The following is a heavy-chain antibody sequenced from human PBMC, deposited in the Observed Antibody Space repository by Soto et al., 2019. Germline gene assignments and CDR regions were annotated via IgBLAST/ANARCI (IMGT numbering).Heavy chain of an antibody. CDR3: AKVRRFGELRSLY. CDR2: IGVSGDTT. J-gene: IGHJ4*02. CDR1: GFTFSSYA. Sequence: EVQLLESGGGLVQPGGSLRLSCAASGFTFSSYAMSWVRQAPGKGLEWVSAIGVSGDTTYYADSVKGRFTISRDNSKNTLYLQMGSLRVEETAVYYCAKVRRFGELRSLYWGQGTLVTVSS. D-gene: IGHD3-10*01. V-gene: IGHV3-23*01.